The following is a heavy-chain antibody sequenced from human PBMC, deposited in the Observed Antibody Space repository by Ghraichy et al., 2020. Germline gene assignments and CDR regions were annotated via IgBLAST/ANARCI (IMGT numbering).Heavy chain of an antibody. J-gene: IGHJ2*01. CDR3: ARVETGRAWYTPFYFDV. CDR1: GFTFSNYA. CDR2: ISGDGGHT. V-gene: IGHV3-23*01. D-gene: IGHD6-19*01. Sequence: GGSLRLSCAVSGFTFSNYAMSWVRQAPGKGLEWVSGISGDGGHTYYAGSVRGRFTVSRDNSKNSLSLQMNNLRAEDTAVYYCARVETGRAWYTPFYFDVWGRGSLIAVSS.